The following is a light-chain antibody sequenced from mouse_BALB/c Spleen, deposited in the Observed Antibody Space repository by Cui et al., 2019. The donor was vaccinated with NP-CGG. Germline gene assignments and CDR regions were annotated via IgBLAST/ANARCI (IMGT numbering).Light chain of an antibody. Sequence: QSVVTQESALTTSPGETVTLTCRSSTGAVTTSNYANWVQEKPDHLFTGLIGGTNNRVPGVPARFSGSLIGDKAALTITGAQTEDEAIYFCARWYSNHWVFGGGTKLTV. CDR1: TGAVTTSNY. CDR3: ARWYSNHWV. CDR2: GTN. V-gene: IGLV1*01. J-gene: IGLJ1*01.